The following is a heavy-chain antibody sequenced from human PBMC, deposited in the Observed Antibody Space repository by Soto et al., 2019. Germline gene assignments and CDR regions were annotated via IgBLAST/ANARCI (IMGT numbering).Heavy chain of an antibody. CDR3: ARDLGTGGVAAAAY. CDR1: GFTFSDYY. CDR2: ISRSSTYT. V-gene: IGHV3-11*05. J-gene: IGHJ4*02. Sequence: PGGSLRLSCAASGFTFSDYYMSWIRQAPGKGLEWISYISRSSTYTKYADSVKGRFTISRDNAENSLYLQMNSLRAEDTAVYYCARDLGTGGVAAAAYWGQGT. D-gene: IGHD2-8*02.